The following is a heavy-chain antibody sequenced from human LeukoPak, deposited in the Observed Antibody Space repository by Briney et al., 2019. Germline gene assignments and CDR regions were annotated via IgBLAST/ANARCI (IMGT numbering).Heavy chain of an antibody. CDR2: ISDDGNHQ. V-gene: IGHV3-30*03. J-gene: IGHJ4*02. CDR3: ARSSRSGFWFAGADY. Sequence: GGSLRLSCAASGFIFISYVMNWVRQAPGKGLEWVAAISDDGNHQYYADSVRGRFTSSRDNSKNTLYLRMNSLRPEDTAVYYCARSSRSGFWFAGADYWGQGTLVTVSS. CDR1: GFIFISYV. D-gene: IGHD3-10*01.